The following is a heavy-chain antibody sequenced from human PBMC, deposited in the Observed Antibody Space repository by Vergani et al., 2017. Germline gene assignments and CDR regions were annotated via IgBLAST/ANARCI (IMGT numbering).Heavy chain of an antibody. D-gene: IGHD3-10*01. J-gene: IGHJ4*02. V-gene: IGHV4-59*11. CDR2: IHYSENT. CDR3: ARSRIYYGAGSPDY. CDR1: FDSIRNLY. Sequence: QVHLQESGPGLVKSSETLSLTCSVSFDSIRNLYCNWIRQPPGKGLEWIGSIHYSENTNYNPSLKTRVTISVDTSKNQFSLTLTSVTAADTAVYYCARSRIYYGAGSPDYWGQGTLVTVSS.